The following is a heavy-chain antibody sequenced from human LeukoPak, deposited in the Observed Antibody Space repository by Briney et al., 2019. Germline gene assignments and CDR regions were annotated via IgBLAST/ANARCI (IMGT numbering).Heavy chain of an antibody. Sequence: SVKVSCKASGGTFSSYAISWVRQAPGQGLEWMGRIIPIVGTANYAQKFQGRVTITTDESTSTAYMELSSLRSEDTAVYYCARDRLVRGVIVLGHYYFDYWGQGTLVTVSS. D-gene: IGHD3-10*01. CDR2: IIPIVGTA. V-gene: IGHV1-69*05. CDR3: ARDRLVRGVIVLGHYYFDY. J-gene: IGHJ4*02. CDR1: GGTFSSYA.